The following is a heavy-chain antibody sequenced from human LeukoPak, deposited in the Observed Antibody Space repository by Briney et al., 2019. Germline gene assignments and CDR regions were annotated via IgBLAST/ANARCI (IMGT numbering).Heavy chain of an antibody. CDR2: INPKSGAT. CDR3: AGDLKDFDY. V-gene: IGHV1-2*02. Sequence: ASVKVSCKASGYTFTSYGISWVRQAPGQGLEWMGWINPKSGATNYAQNFQGRVTMTRDTSISTAYMELSSLRSEDTAVYYCAGDLKDFDYWGQGTLVTVSS. CDR1: GYTFTSYG. J-gene: IGHJ4*02.